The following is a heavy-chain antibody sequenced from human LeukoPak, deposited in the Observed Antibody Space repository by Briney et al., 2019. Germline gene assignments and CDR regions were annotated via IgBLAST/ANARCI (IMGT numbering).Heavy chain of an antibody. CDR3: ARDMGLVAASEYFQQ. CDR2: IYYTGST. Sequence: SETLSLTCAVSGVSINNYYWSWIRQPPGKGLEWIGNIYYTGSTTHNPSLKSRVTISVDTSKNQFSLSLSSVTAADTAVHYCARDMGLVAASEYFQQWGQGTLVTVSS. V-gene: IGHV4-59*01. D-gene: IGHD2-15*01. J-gene: IGHJ1*01. CDR1: GVSINNYY.